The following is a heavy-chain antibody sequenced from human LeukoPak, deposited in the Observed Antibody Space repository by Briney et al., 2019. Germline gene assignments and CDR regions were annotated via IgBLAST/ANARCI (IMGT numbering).Heavy chain of an antibody. V-gene: IGHV1-69*06. CDR1: GGTFSSYA. CDR2: IIPIFGTA. Sequence: ASVKVSCKASGGTFSSYAISWVRQAPGQGLEWMGGIIPIFGTANYAQKFQGRVTITADKSTSTAYMELSSLRSEDTAVYYCTTMIVVVPDAFDIWGQGTMVTVSS. J-gene: IGHJ3*02. D-gene: IGHD3-22*01. CDR3: TTMIVVVPDAFDI.